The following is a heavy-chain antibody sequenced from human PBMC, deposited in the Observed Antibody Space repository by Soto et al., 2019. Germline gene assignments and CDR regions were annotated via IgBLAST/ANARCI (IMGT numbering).Heavy chain of an antibody. V-gene: IGHV3-23*01. CDR1: GFTFSSYA. D-gene: IGHD1-26*01. CDR2: ISGSGDST. Sequence: GGSVRLSCAASGFTFSSYAMRWVRQAPGKGLEWVSAISGSGDSTYYADSVKGRFTTSRDNSKNTLYLQMNSLRAEDTAVYYYASRGSGSYYAYWGQGTLVTVSS. J-gene: IGHJ4*02. CDR3: ASRGSGSYYAY.